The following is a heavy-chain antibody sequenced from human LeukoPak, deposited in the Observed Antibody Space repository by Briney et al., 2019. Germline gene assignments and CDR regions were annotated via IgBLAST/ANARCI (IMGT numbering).Heavy chain of an antibody. CDR2: INIGGTIT. Sequence: GGSLRLSCAASGLTFRSHWMNWVRQAPGKGLVWVSRINIGGTITNYADSVKGRFTISRDNAKNTLYLQMNSLRAEDAAVYYCARIRAGSSVIDYWGQGTLVTVSS. D-gene: IGHD6-6*01. J-gene: IGHJ4*02. CDR1: GLTFRSHW. CDR3: ARIRAGSSVIDY. V-gene: IGHV3-74*01.